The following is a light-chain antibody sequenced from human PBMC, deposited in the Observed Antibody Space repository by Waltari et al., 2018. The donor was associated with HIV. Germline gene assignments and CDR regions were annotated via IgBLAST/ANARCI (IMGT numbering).Light chain of an antibody. J-gene: IGKJ4*01. CDR2: LGS. Sequence: DIVMTQSPLSLPVTPGEPASIPCRSSQILLHSNGYNYLDWYLQKPGQSPQLLIYLGSNRASGVPDRFSGSGSGTDFTLKISRVEAEDVGVYYCMQALQAPSTFGGGTKVEMK. CDR1: QILLHSNGYNY. CDR3: MQALQAPST. V-gene: IGKV2-28*01.